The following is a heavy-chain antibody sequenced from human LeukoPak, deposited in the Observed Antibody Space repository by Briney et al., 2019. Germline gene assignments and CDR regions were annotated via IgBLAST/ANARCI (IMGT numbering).Heavy chain of an antibody. J-gene: IGHJ4*02. V-gene: IGHV3-33*01. Sequence: PGRSLRLSCAASGFTLSSYGMHWVRQAPGKGLEWVAVIWYDGSNKYYADSVKGRFTISRDNSKNTLYLQMNSLRAEDTAVYYCARSIAAAGTPPCYWGQGTLVTVSS. CDR3: ARSIAAAGTPPCY. D-gene: IGHD6-13*01. CDR2: IWYDGSNK. CDR1: GFTLSSYG.